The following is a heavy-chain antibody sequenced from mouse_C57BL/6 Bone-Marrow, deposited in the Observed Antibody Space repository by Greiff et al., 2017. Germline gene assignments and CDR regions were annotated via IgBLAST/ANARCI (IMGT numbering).Heavy chain of an antibody. CDR3: ARLRRRYYYAMDY. CDR1: GYTFTNYW. J-gene: IGHJ4*01. V-gene: IGHV1-63*01. D-gene: IGHD2-12*01. CDR2: IYPGGGYT. Sequence: QVQLQQSGAELVRPGTSVKMSCKASGYTFTNYWIGWAKQRPGHGLEWIGDIYPGGGYTNYNEKFKGKATLTADKSSSTAYMQFSSLTSEDSAIYYCARLRRRYYYAMDYGGQGTSVTVSS.